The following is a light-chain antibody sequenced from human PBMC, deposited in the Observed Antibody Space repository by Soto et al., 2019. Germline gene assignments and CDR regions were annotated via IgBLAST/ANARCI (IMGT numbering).Light chain of an antibody. CDR2: DSS. CDR3: LQRSAWPWT. Sequence: IVLTQSPATLSLSPGERATLSCRASQSIARYLAWYQQKSGQAPRLLIYDSSNSATGIPARFSGSGSGTDFTLTVSSLEPEDFAVYYCLQRSAWPWTFGQGTKVEI. CDR1: QSIARY. V-gene: IGKV3-11*01. J-gene: IGKJ1*01.